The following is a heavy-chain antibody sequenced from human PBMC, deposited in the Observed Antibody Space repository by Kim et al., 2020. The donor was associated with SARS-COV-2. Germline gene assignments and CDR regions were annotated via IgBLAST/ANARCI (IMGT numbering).Heavy chain of an antibody. Sequence: GGSLRLSCAASGFTFSSYAMSWVRQAPGKGLEWVSAISGSGGSTYYADSVKGRFTISRDNSKNTLYLQMNSLRAEDTAVYYCAKDRPIGITIFGVVTLFDYWGQGTLVTVSS. CDR1: GFTFSSYA. J-gene: IGHJ4*02. V-gene: IGHV3-23*01. D-gene: IGHD3-3*01. CDR3: AKDRPIGITIFGVVTLFDY. CDR2: ISGSGGST.